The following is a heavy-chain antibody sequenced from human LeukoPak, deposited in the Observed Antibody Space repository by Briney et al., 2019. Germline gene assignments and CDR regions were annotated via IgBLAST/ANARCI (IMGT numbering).Heavy chain of an antibody. CDR3: ARGANYYGSGSYYNGFDY. D-gene: IGHD3-10*01. V-gene: IGHV3-7*04. CDR1: GFAFNGYW. Sequence: GGTLRLSCAASGFAFNGYWMSWVRQAPGQGLEWLANIKHDGSEKYYVDSVKGRFTISRDNAKNSLYLQMNSLRAEDTAVYYCARGANYYGSGSYYNGFDYWGRGTLVTVSS. J-gene: IGHJ4*02. CDR2: IKHDGSEK.